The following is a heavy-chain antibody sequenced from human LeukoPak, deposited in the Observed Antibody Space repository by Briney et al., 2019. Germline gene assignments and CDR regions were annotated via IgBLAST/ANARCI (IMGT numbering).Heavy chain of an antibody. Sequence: PGGSLRLSCAASGFTFSSYWMHRVRQVPGKGLVWVSRIGTDGSRTTYADYVQGRFTISRDNAKNTLYLQMNSLRAEDTAVYYCARGISDSSGYYFLDYWGQGTLVTVSS. D-gene: IGHD3-22*01. CDR1: GFTFSSYW. CDR3: ARGISDSSGYYFLDY. J-gene: IGHJ4*02. CDR2: IGTDGSRT. V-gene: IGHV3-74*01.